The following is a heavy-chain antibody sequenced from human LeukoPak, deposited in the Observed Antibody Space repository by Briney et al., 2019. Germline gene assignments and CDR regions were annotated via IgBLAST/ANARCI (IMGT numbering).Heavy chain of an antibody. D-gene: IGHD6-19*01. CDR3: ARLLYSSGQSFYYYYYMDV. CDR2: INHSGST. Sequence: GSLRLSCAASGFTFSDYYMSWIRQPPGKGLEWIGEINHSGSTNYNPSLKSRVTISVDTSKNQFSLKLSSVTAADTAVYYCARLLYSSGQSFYYYYYMDVWGKGTTVTISS. CDR1: GFTFSDYY. J-gene: IGHJ6*03. V-gene: IGHV4-34*01.